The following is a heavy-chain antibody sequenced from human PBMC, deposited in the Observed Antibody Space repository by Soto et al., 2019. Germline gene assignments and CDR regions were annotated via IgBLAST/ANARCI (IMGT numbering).Heavy chain of an antibody. CDR3: AITVRDGYISTFDY. V-gene: IGHV1-69*13. Sequence: SVKVSCKASGGTFSSYAISWVRQAPGQGLEWMGGIIPIFGTANYAQKFQGRVTITADESTSTAYMELSSLRSEDTAVYYCAITVRDGYISTFDYWGQGTLVTVSS. J-gene: IGHJ4*02. D-gene: IGHD2-21*01. CDR1: GGTFSSYA. CDR2: IIPIFGTA.